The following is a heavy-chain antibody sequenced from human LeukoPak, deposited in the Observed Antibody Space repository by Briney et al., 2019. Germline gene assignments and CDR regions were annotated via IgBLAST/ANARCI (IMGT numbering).Heavy chain of an antibody. V-gene: IGHV3-7*01. Sequence: HPGGSLRLPCAASGFTFSTYWMSWVRQAPGKGLEWVANIKQDGSDKYYVDSVKGRFTISRDNAKNSLFLQMNSLRAEDRAVYYCARVRCSSNSCFPDYWGQGTLVTVSS. CDR1: GFTFSTYW. D-gene: IGHD2-2*01. J-gene: IGHJ4*02. CDR2: IKQDGSDK. CDR3: ARVRCSSNSCFPDY.